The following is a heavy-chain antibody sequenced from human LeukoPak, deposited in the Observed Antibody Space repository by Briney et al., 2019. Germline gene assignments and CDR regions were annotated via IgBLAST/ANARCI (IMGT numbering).Heavy chain of an antibody. J-gene: IGHJ3*02. V-gene: IGHV3-7*01. CDR2: IKPDGSNK. Sequence: GGSLRLSCAASGFTFSGSWMTWVRQAPGKGLEWVANIKPDGSNKYYVDSVKGRFTISRGNGKKSLYLQMNDLRDEDTALYYCAKDGEAFDIWGQGTMVTVSS. CDR3: AKDGEAFDI. CDR1: GFTFSGSW. D-gene: IGHD3-10*01.